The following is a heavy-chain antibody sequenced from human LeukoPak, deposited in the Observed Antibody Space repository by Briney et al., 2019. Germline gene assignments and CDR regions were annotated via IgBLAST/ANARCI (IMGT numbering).Heavy chain of an antibody. Sequence: ASVNVSCKASGYSITNYAILWVRQAPGQGLEWMGWINTNTEKSTYAPGFTGRYVFSLDSSVNTAYLQISSLKAEDTALYYCATGGGYRFAYWGQGTLVTVSS. D-gene: IGHD6-25*01. CDR1: GYSITNYA. CDR3: ATGGGYRFAY. J-gene: IGHJ4*02. V-gene: IGHV7-4-1*02. CDR2: INTNTEKS.